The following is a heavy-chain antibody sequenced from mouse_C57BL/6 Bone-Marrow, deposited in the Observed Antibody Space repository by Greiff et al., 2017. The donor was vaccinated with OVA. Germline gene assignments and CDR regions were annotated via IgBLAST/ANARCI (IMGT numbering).Heavy chain of an antibody. Sequence: VKLVESGPGLVQPSQSLSITCTVSGFSLTSYGVHWVRQSPGKGLEWLGVIWSGGSTDYNAAFISRLSISKDNSKSQVFFKMNSLQADDTAIYYCASPLIYYYGSSFAYWGQGTLVTVSA. CDR2: IWSGGST. V-gene: IGHV2-2*01. CDR1: GFSLTSYG. J-gene: IGHJ3*01. D-gene: IGHD1-1*01. CDR3: ASPLIYYYGSSFAY.